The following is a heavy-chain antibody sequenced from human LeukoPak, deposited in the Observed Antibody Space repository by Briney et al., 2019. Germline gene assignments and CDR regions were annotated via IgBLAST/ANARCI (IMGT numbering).Heavy chain of an antibody. V-gene: IGHV3-23*01. CDR3: AKPDYSRGSWFDP. D-gene: IGHD2-15*01. J-gene: IGHJ5*02. Sequence: GGSLRLSCAASGFTFSSNAMSWVRQAPGKGLEWVSAITNDGSTHYAESVEGRFTITRDNSKNTLYLQMNSLRVEDTALYYCAKPDYSRGSWFDPWGQGTLVFVSS. CDR2: ITNDGST. CDR1: GFTFSSNA.